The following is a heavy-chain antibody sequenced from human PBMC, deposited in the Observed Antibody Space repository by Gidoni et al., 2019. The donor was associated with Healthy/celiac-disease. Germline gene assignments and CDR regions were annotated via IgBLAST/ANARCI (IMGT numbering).Heavy chain of an antibody. D-gene: IGHD3-22*01. CDR3: ARQPLMKYDSSGYDY. CDR2: IYYSGST. CDR1: GSSISRSSYY. Sequence: QLQLPESRPGLVKPSSTLSLTCTVSGSSISRSSYYWGWNRQPPGKGLEWIGSIYYSGSTYYNPSLKSRVTISVDTSKNKCSLKLSSVTAADTAVYYGARQPLMKYDSSGYDYWGQGTLVTVSS. J-gene: IGHJ4*02. V-gene: IGHV4-39*01.